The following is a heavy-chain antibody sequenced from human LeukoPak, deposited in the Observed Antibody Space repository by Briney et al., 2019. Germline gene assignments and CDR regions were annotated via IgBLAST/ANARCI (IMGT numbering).Heavy chain of an antibody. CDR1: GGSFSGYY. Sequence: SETLSLTCAVYGGSFSGYYWSWIRQPPGKGLEWIGEINHSGGTNYNPSLKSRLTMSVDTSKMQFSLKLSSVTAADTAVYYCGRIEVTTGPDYWGQGILVTVSS. V-gene: IGHV4-34*01. CDR2: INHSGGT. J-gene: IGHJ4*02. D-gene: IGHD4-17*01. CDR3: GRIEVTTGPDY.